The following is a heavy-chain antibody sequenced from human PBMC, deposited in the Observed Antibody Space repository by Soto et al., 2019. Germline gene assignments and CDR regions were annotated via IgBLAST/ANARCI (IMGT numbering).Heavy chain of an antibody. CDR3: ARDQGWYFDL. Sequence: QVQLAESGGGVVQPGRSLTLSCAASGFTVNSYGMHWVRQAPGKGLEWVAIIWYDGSDKCYVDSVKGRFTISRDNSNNTLYLQMNSLRAEDTAVYYCARDQGWYFDLWGRGTLVTVSS. J-gene: IGHJ2*01. V-gene: IGHV3-33*01. CDR1: GFTVNSYG. CDR2: IWYDGSDK.